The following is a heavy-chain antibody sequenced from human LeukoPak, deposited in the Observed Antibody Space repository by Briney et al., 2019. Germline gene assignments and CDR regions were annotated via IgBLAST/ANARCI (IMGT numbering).Heavy chain of an antibody. CDR1: GFTLSDYS. D-gene: IGHD5-24*01. Sequence: PGGSLRLSCAASGFTLSDYSMNWVRQAPGKGLEGISYIGIDSGNTNNADSVKGRFTISGDKAKNSLYLQMNSLPVEDTAVYYGARDYKYDFDNWGQGTLVTVSS. J-gene: IGHJ4*02. CDR2: IGIDSGNT. V-gene: IGHV3-48*01. CDR3: ARDYKYDFDN.